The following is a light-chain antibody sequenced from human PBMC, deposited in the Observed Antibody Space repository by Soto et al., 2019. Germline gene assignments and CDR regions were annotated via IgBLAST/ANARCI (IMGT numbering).Light chain of an antibody. CDR1: QSVSNW. V-gene: IGKV1-5*03. CDR2: GGS. Sequence: DIQMTQSPSALSASVGDRVTITCRASQSVSNWLAWYRQKPGEAPRLLIYGGSTIESGVPSRFSGSGSGTEFTLTISSLQPDDFATYYCQQYDTYSRTFGQGTKVEVK. J-gene: IGKJ1*01. CDR3: QQYDTYSRT.